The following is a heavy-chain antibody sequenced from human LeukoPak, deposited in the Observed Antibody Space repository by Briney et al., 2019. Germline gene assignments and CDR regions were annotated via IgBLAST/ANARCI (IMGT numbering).Heavy chain of an antibody. CDR1: GGSISSYY. D-gene: IGHD4-17*01. Sequence: PSETLSLTCTVSGGSISSYYWSWIRQPPGKGLEWIGYIYYSGSTNYNPSLKSRVTISVDTSKNQFSLKLSSVTAADTAVYYCAGRPGYGDYPEGFDYWGQGTLVTVSS. J-gene: IGHJ4*02. CDR3: AGRPGYGDYPEGFDY. CDR2: IYYSGST. V-gene: IGHV4-59*08.